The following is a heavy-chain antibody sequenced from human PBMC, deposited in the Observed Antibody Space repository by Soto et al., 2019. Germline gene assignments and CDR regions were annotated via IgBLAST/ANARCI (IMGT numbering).Heavy chain of an antibody. D-gene: IGHD3-22*01. J-gene: IGHJ4*02. CDR2: IWSDGSRK. CDR1: GFAFGDYT. V-gene: IGHV3-33*01. CDR3: ARQIVPKIRGGDLAY. Sequence: QVQLVESGGGVVQPGRSLRLSCAASGFAFGDYTMHWVRQAPGMGLQWVASIWSDGSRKDQIDSVRGRFTVSRDNSNKMLLLQMTRLSPGDTAIYYGARQIVPKIRGGDLAYWGRGTPVVVSA.